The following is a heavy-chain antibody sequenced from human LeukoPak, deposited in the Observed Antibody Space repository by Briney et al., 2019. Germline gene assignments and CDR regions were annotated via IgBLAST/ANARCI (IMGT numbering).Heavy chain of an antibody. J-gene: IGHJ5*02. CDR3: TRTTVAINAFDP. CDR1: GFTFSSYG. V-gene: IGHV3-21*01. CDR2: ITSNSNYI. Sequence: PGGSLRLSCAVSGFTFSSYGMNWGPESPGKGLEWCSSITSNSNYIYYADSVKGRFTISRDNAKNSLYLQMNSMRVEDTAVYYCTRTTVAINAFDPWGQGTLVTVSS. D-gene: IGHD4-23*01.